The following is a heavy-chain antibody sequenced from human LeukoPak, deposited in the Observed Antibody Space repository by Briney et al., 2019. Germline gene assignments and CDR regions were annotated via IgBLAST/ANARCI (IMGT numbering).Heavy chain of an antibody. CDR2: IFHSGST. J-gene: IGHJ4*02. CDR3: ARGYSDYPYFFDS. Sequence: SETLSLTCAVSGGSISSGTYSWNWIREPPGKGLEWVGYIFHSGSTYYSPSLKSRVIISVDTSKSQFSLKLSSVTAADTAMYYCARGYSDYPYFFDSWGQGALVTVSS. CDR1: GGSISSGTYS. V-gene: IGHV4-30-2*01. D-gene: IGHD5-12*01.